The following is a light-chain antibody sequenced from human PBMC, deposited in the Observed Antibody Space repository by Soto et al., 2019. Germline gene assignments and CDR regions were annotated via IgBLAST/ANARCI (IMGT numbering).Light chain of an antibody. CDR1: QTLRRTY. V-gene: IGKV3-20*01. CDR3: HQYDNAPQT. CDR2: GAC. J-gene: IGKJ2*01. Sequence: EIVLMQSPGTLSLSPGERATLSCRASQTLRRTYIAWYQQKPGQAPRVLIYGACKRATGIPDRFSGSGSGTDFSITISRLEPEDFAVYYCHQYDNAPQTYGQGTKVEIK.